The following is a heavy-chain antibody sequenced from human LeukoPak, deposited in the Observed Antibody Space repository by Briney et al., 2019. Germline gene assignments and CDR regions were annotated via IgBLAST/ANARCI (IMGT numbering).Heavy chain of an antibody. CDR2: IYYSGST. CDR1: GGSISSYY. J-gene: IGHJ5*02. CDR3: ARDHDWFDP. Sequence: SGTLSLTCTVSGGSISSYYWSWIRQPPGKGLEWIGYIYYSGSTNYNPSLKSRVTISVDTSKNQFSLKLSSVTAADTAVYYCARDHDWFDPWGQGTLVTVSS. V-gene: IGHV4-59*01.